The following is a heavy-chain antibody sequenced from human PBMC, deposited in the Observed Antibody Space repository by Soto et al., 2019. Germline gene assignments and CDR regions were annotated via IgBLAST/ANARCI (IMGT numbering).Heavy chain of an antibody. CDR2: INHSGST. CDR1: GGSFSGYY. V-gene: IGHV4-34*01. J-gene: IGHJ4*02. CDR3: ARELDYGIAFDY. D-gene: IGHD4-17*01. Sequence: SETLSLTCAVYGGSFSGYYWSWTRQPPGKGLEWIGEINHSGSTNCNPSLKSRVTISVDTSKNQFSLKLSSVTAADTAVYYCARELDYGIAFDYWGQGTLVTVSS.